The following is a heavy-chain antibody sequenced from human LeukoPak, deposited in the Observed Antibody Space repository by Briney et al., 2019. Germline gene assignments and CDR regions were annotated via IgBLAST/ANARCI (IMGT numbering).Heavy chain of an antibody. D-gene: IGHD5-18*01. CDR1: GYSFTNYF. CDR3: ARLEGQIATVTD. V-gene: IGHV1-46*01. J-gene: IGHJ1*01. CDR2: INPSGGGT. Sequence: GASVKVSRKASGYSFTNYFIHWVRQAPGHGLEWMGFINPSGGGTTYAQNFQGRLTMTRDTSTSTVYMELSSLRSDDTAVYFCARLEGQIATVTDWGQGTLDTVSS.